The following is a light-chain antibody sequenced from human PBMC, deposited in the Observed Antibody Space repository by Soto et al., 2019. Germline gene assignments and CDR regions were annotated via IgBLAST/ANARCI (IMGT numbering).Light chain of an antibody. CDR1: QSVLYSSNNKNY. V-gene: IGKV4-1*01. Sequence: DIVMTQSPDSLAVSLGERATINCKSSQSVLYSSNNKNYLAWYQQKPRQPPKLLIYWASTRESGVPDRFSCSGSVKDFTLTISSLQAEDVAVYYCQQYYDAPQTFGQGTKVEIK. J-gene: IGKJ1*01. CDR2: WAS. CDR3: QQYYDAPQT.